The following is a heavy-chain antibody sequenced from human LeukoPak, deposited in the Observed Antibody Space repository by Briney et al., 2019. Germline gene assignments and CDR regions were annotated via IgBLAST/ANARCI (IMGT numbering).Heavy chain of an antibody. V-gene: IGHV3-20*01. Sequence: RGSLRLSCAASGFTFDDFGMSWVRQAPGKGLEWVSGINRIGGNTAYADSVKGRFTISRDNAKNSLYLQMDNLRAEDTALYHCARDRGGLGYFDSWGQGTLVTVSS. J-gene: IGHJ4*02. CDR1: GFTFDDFG. CDR2: INRIGGNT. CDR3: ARDRGGLGYFDS. D-gene: IGHD3-16*01.